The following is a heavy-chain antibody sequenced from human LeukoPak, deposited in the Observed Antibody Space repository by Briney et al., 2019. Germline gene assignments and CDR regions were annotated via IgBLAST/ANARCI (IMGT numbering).Heavy chain of an antibody. V-gene: IGHV3-11*04. Sequence: GGSLRLSCAASGFTFSDYYMSWIRQARGKWLEWVSYISSSGSTIYYADSVKGRFNISRDNAKNSLYLQLNSLRAEDTAVYYCARDGNGYYYMDVWGKGTTVTVSS. CDR3: ARDGNGYYYMDV. D-gene: IGHD4-23*01. CDR1: GFTFSDYY. CDR2: ISSSGSTI. J-gene: IGHJ6*03.